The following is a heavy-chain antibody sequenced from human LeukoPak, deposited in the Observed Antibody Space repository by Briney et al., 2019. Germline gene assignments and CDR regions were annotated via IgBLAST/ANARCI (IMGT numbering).Heavy chain of an antibody. CDR3: ARGLTTPGSDAFDI. CDR2: INPNSGGT. D-gene: IGHD4-11*01. J-gene: IGHJ3*02. Sequence: ASVKVSCKASGYTFTGYYIHWVRQAPGQGLEWMGWINPNSGGTNYAPNFQGWVTMTRDTSISTAYMELSRLRSDDTAVYYCARGLTTPGSDAFDIWGQGTMVAVSS. CDR1: GYTFTGYY. V-gene: IGHV1-2*04.